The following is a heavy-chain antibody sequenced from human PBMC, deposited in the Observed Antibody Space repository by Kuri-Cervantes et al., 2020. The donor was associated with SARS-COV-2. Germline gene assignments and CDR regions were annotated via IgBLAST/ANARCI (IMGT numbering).Heavy chain of an antibody. J-gene: IGHJ3*02. CDR2: IKSKTDGGTT. V-gene: IGHV3-15*01. CDR3: TTGADIVVVPAVMGAFDI. D-gene: IGHD2-2*01. CDR1: GFTFSNAW. Sequence: GGSLRLSCAAYGFTFSNAWMSWVRQAPGKGLEWVGLIKSKTDGGTTDYAAPVKGRFTISRDDSKNTLYLQMNSLKTEDTAVYYCTTGADIVVVPAVMGAFDIWGQGTMVTVSS.